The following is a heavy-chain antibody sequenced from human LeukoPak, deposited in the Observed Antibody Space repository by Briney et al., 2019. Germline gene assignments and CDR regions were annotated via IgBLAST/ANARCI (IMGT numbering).Heavy chain of an antibody. Sequence: SEPLSLTCSVSGGPLSSYYWSWLRPPPGKALEWIVYIYYIWSNNYTPSLKRRVTISVDTHKHQFSLKLSSVTAAYPAVYYCARQRMHYNNRSGYYSDAFDIWGEGTMVTVSS. D-gene: IGHD3-22*01. CDR2: IYYIWSN. CDR1: GGPLSSYY. CDR3: ARQRMHYNNRSGYYSDAFDI. J-gene: IGHJ3*02. V-gene: IGHV4-59*08.